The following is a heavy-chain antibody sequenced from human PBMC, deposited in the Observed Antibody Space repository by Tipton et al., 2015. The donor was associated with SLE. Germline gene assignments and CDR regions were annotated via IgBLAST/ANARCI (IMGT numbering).Heavy chain of an antibody. D-gene: IGHD3-16*02. CDR2: ISSSGSTI. CDR3: ARKRGSYRAFDL. CDR1: GFTFSNYE. V-gene: IGHV3-48*03. J-gene: IGHJ3*01. Sequence: SLRLSCAASGFTFSNYEMNWVRQAPGKGLEWVSYISSSGSTIYYADSVKGRFTISRDNAKNSLYLQMNSLRAEDTAVYYCARKRGSYRAFDLWGQGTMVTVSS.